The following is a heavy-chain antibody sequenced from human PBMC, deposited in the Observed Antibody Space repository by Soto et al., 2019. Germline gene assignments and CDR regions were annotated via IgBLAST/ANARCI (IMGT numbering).Heavy chain of an antibody. J-gene: IGHJ5*02. V-gene: IGHV1-2*02. CDR3: VSAHALGFSNWFDP. D-gene: IGHD3-10*01. CDR2: INPHSGAT. CDR1: GYIFSANY. Sequence: QVILVQSGAEVQKPGASLKVSCKASGYIFSANYIHWVRQAPGQGLEWLGWINPHSGATNYAQKFRGRVTMSADTSASTAYMDLARLKSDDTDVYYCVSAHALGFSNWFDPWGRGTLVTVSS.